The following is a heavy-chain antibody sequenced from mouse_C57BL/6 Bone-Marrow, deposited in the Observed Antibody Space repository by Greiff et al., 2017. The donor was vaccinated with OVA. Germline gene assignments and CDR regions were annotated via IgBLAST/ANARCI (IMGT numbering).Heavy chain of an antibody. Sequence: DVKLVESGGGLVKPGGSLKLSCAASGFTFSSYAMSWVRQTPEKRLEWVATISDGGSYTYYPDNVKGRFTISRDNAKNNLYLQMSHLKSEDTAMYYCARGGDYGNFYFDYWGQGTTLTVSS. D-gene: IGHD2-1*01. V-gene: IGHV5-4*03. CDR2: ISDGGSYT. CDR3: ARGGDYGNFYFDY. CDR1: GFTFSSYA. J-gene: IGHJ2*01.